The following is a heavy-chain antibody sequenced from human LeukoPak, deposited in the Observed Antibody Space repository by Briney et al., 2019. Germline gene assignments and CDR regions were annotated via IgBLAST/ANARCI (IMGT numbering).Heavy chain of an antibody. CDR1: DDSFSSHY. V-gene: IGHV4-59*11. CDR3: ARDLVTVTKGFDI. J-gene: IGHJ3*02. CDR2: ISYIGRT. D-gene: IGHD4-17*01. Sequence: SETLTLTCAVSDDSFSSHYWTWIRQPPGKGLEWIGYISYIGRTNYNPSLKSRVTISIDTSKNQFSLKLTSVTAADTAVYYCARDLVTVTKGFDIWGQGTMVSVSS.